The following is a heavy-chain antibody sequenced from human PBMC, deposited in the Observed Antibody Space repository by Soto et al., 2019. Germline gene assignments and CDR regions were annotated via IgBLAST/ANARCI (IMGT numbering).Heavy chain of an antibody. CDR1: GHTFTSYG. J-gene: IGHJ6*02. V-gene: IGHV1-18*01. CDR2: ISAYNGNT. CDR3: ARVDSSSWCWVLHNLWYYGMDV. Sequence: ASVKVSCKASGHTFTSYGISWVRQAPGQGLEWMGWISAYNGNTNYAQKLQGRVTMTTDTSTSTAYMELRSLRSDDTAVYYCARVDSSSWCWVLHNLWYYGMDVWGQGTTVTVSS. D-gene: IGHD6-13*01.